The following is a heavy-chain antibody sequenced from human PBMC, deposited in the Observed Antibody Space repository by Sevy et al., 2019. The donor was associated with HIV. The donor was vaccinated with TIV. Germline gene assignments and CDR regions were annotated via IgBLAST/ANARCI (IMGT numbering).Heavy chain of an antibody. CDR2: IYYSART. Sequence: SDTLSLTCSVSGMSFSSANDYWTCIRQPPGKGLAWVGYIYYSARTNYNPSLKSGVTISEDTSNNQLSLKLSSVTAADTAVYYCARGAPYYYYGMDVWGQGTTVTVSS. V-gene: IGHV4-61*01. CDR1: GMSFSSANDY. CDR3: ARGAPYYYYGMDV. J-gene: IGHJ6*02.